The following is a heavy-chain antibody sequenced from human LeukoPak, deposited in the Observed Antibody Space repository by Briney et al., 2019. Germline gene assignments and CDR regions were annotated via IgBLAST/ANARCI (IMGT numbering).Heavy chain of an antibody. V-gene: IGHV3-23*01. Sequence: TGGTLRLACAASGFTFSSYGMSWVRQAPGKGLEWVSAISGSGGSTYYADSVKGRFTISRDNSKNTLYLQMNSLRAEDTAVYYCAKDGERWLHPYYFDYWGQGTLVTVSS. CDR3: AKDGERWLHPYYFDY. CDR1: GFTFSSYG. D-gene: IGHD5-24*01. J-gene: IGHJ4*02. CDR2: ISGSGGST.